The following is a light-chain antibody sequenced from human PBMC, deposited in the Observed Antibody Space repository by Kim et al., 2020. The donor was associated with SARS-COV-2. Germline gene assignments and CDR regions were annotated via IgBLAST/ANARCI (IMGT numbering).Light chain of an antibody. Sequence: EIVMTQSPATLSLSPGERATLSCRTSQSVSSNLAWYQQRLGQAPRLLIYGASTRATGIPARFSGSGSGTEFTLTISSLQSEDFAIYYCHQYNDWPLYTFGQGTKLEI. CDR1: QSVSSN. CDR2: GAS. CDR3: HQYNDWPLYT. J-gene: IGKJ2*01. V-gene: IGKV3-15*01.